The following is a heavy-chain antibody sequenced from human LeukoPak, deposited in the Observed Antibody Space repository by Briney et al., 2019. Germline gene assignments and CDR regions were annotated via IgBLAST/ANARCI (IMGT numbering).Heavy chain of an antibody. CDR2: ISYTGST. D-gene: IGHD1-26*01. Sequence: SETLSLTCTVSGGSISNYYWSWIRQPPGEGLEWIGFISYTGSTNYNPSLKRRVNVSVEKSKNKFSLKVTSVTAADTAVYYCARTIKSGNYYWFDPGGQGTLVTVS. CDR3: ARTIKSGNYYWFDP. J-gene: IGHJ5*02. V-gene: IGHV4-59*01. CDR1: GGSISNYY.